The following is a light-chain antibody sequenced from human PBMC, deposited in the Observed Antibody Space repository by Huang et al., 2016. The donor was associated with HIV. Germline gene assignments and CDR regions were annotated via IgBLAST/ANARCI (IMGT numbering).Light chain of an antibody. CDR3: QQYHNWPPIT. V-gene: IGKV3-15*01. CDR2: SAY. CDR1: QNINSN. Sequence: EIVMTQSPATLSLSPGDGATLSCRASQNINSNLAWYQQKPGQSPRLLIYSAYTRATNFPASVSASGSVTEFTLTISSLQSEDFAVYYCQQYHNWPPITFGQGTRL. J-gene: IGKJ5*01.